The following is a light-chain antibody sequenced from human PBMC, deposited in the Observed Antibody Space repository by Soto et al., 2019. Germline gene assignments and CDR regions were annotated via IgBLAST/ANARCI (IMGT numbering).Light chain of an antibody. J-gene: IGLJ3*02. V-gene: IGLV2-14*01. CDR1: SSDVGAYSY. CDR2: EVS. CDR3: SSYTTLNTWV. Sequence: QSALTQPASVSGSPGQSITIPCTGTSSDVGAYSYVSWYQHHPGKVPKLMIYEVSNRPSGISNRFSGSKSGNTASLTISGLQAADEADYYCSSYTTLNTWVFGGGTQLTVL.